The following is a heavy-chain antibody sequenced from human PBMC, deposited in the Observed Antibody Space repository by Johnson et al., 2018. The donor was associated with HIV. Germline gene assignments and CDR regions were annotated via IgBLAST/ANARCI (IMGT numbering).Heavy chain of an antibody. V-gene: IGHV3-7*01. CDR3: ACGTTYTGWIAHNI. J-gene: IGHJ3*02. Sequence: VQLVESGGDLVKPGGSLRLSCAASGFTFSNAWLTWVRQAPGQGLEWVANIKPDGREKSYVDSVKGRFTVSRDNVKNTLYLDMHSLRVDDTAVYYCACGTTYTGWIAHNIWGQGTLVTVS. D-gene: IGHD2-21*01. CDR2: IKPDGREK. CDR1: GFTFSNAW.